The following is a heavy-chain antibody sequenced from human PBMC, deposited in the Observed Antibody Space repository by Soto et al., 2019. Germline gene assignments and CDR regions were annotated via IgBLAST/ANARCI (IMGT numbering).Heavy chain of an antibody. J-gene: IGHJ1*01. V-gene: IGHV3-23*01. CDR1: GFTFSSYA. CDR2: ISGSRGST. CDR3: AKGGTMIVGVITAY. D-gene: IGHD3-22*01. Sequence: PGGSLRLSCAASGFTFSSYAMSWVRQAPGKGLEWVSAISGSRGSTYYADSVKGRFTISRDNSKNTLYLQMNSLRAEDTAVYYCAKGGTMIVGVITAYWGQGTPVTVSA.